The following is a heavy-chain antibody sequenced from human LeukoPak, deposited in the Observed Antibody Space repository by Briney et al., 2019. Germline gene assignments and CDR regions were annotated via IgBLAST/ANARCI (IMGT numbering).Heavy chain of an antibody. J-gene: IGHJ3*02. CDR2: ISGSGGST. D-gene: IGHD3-10*01. CDR1: EFTFSSYA. V-gene: IGHV3-23*01. Sequence: GGSLRLSCAASEFTFSSYAMSWVRQAPGKGLEWVSGISGSGGSTNYADSVKGRFTISGDNSKNTLYLQMNSLRAEDTAVYYCAEDHYYGSGSVGVFDIWGQGTMVTVSS. CDR3: AEDHYYGSGSVGVFDI.